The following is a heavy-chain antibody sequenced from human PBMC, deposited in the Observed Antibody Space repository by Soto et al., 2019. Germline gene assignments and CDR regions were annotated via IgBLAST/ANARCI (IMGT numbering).Heavy chain of an antibody. V-gene: IGHV1-18*01. D-gene: IGHD3-22*01. CDR1: GYTFTSYG. Sequence: ASVKVSCKASGYTFTSYGISWVRQAPGQGLEWMGWISAYNGNTNYAQKLQGRVTMTTDTSTSTAYMELRSLRSDDTAVYYCAREPSGYDSSGYIDYWGQGXLVTVSS. J-gene: IGHJ4*02. CDR3: AREPSGYDSSGYIDY. CDR2: ISAYNGNT.